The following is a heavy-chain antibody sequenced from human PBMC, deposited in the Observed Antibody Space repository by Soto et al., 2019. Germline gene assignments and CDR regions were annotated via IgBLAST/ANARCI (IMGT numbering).Heavy chain of an antibody. CDR1: GFTLSSYA. D-gene: IGHD3-16*01. CDR2: ISTTGGRV. CDR3: AKAKYAGGGFHYYYAMDV. V-gene: IGHV3-23*01. Sequence: GGSLRLSCAASGFTLSSYAMTWVRQAPGEGLEWVSSISTTGGRVFYADSVKGRFTISRDNSNNTLYLQMNSLRAEDTAVYYCAKAKYAGGGFHYYYAMDVWGRGTTVTVSS. J-gene: IGHJ6*02.